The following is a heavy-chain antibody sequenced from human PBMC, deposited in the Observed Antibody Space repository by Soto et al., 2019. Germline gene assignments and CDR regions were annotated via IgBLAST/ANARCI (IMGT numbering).Heavy chain of an antibody. Sequence: ASVKVSCKVSGYTLTELSMHWVRQAPGKGLEWMGGFDPEDGETIYAQKFQGRVTMTEETSTDTAYLELSSLRSEDTAVYYCATDRVLGLDYWGQGTLVTVSS. J-gene: IGHJ4*02. CDR2: FDPEDGET. D-gene: IGHD3-10*01. V-gene: IGHV1-24*01. CDR1: GYTLTELS. CDR3: ATDRVLGLDY.